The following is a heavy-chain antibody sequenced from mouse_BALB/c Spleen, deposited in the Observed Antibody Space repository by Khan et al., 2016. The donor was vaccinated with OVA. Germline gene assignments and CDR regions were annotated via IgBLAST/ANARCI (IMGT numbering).Heavy chain of an antibody. CDR1: GYTFTDYV. CDR3: ARAGWDGFAY. D-gene: IGHD4-1*01. CDR2: IYPGSDST. J-gene: IGHJ3*01. V-gene: IGHV1-77*01. Sequence: QVQLQQSGPGLVKPGASVKMSCKASGYTFTDYVMNWVKQRNGQGLEWIGQIYPGSDSTYYNEKFKGKATLTADRSSSTAYMPLSNLTSEDSAVYFCARAGWDGFAYWGQGTLVTVSA.